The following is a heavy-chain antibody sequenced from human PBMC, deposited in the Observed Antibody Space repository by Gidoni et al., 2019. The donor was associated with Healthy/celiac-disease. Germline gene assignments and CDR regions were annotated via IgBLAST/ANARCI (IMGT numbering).Heavy chain of an antibody. CDR3: ARRAPKVYYYYYGMDV. J-gene: IGHJ6*02. Sequence: QVQLQQWGAGLLKPSETLSLTCAVYGGSFSGYYWSWIRQPPGKGLEWSGEINHSGSTNYNPSLKSRVTISVDTSKNQFSLKLSSVTAADTAVYYCARRAPKVYYYYYGMDVWGQGTTVTVSS. CDR2: INHSGST. CDR1: GGSFSGYY. V-gene: IGHV4-34*01.